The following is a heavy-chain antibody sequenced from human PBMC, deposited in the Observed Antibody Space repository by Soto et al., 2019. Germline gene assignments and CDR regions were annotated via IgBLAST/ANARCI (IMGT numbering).Heavy chain of an antibody. J-gene: IGHJ4*02. CDR3: ARDPGYCSGSYCYGGASAY. CDR1: GGSISNGNHY. V-gene: IGHV4-31*03. Sequence: QVQLQESGPGLVKPSQTLSLTCTVSGGSISNGNHYWSWIRQLPGKGLEVIGYIYNSRRTNYNLSLQSRINISVDTSKNHFTLRLSSVTAADTAVYYCARDPGYCSGSYCYGGASAYWGQGTPVTVSS. CDR2: IYNSRRT. D-gene: IGHD2-15*01.